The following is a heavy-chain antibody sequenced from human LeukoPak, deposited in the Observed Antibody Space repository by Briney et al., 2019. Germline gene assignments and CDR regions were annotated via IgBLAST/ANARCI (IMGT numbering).Heavy chain of an antibody. J-gene: IGHJ6*02. CDR3: AKAGYSSSWFSPIHYYGMDV. V-gene: IGHV3-23*01. CDR1: GFTFSSYA. D-gene: IGHD6-13*01. CDR2: ISGSGGST. Sequence: PGGSLRLSCAASGFTFSSYAMSWVRQAPGKGLEWVSAISGSGGSTYYADSVKGRFTISRDNSKNTLYLQMNSLRAEDTAVYYCAKAGYSSSWFSPIHYYGMDVWGQGTTVTVSS.